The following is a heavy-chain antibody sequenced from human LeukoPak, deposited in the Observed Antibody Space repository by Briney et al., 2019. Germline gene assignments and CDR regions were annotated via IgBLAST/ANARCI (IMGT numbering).Heavy chain of an antibody. Sequence: ASVKVSCKASGYTFTSYDINWVRQATGQGLEWMGWMNPNSGNTGYAQKFQGRVTMTRNTSISTAYMELSSLRSEDTAVYYCARMAGSSWYLSYYYYGMDVWGQGTTVTVSS. CDR1: GYTFTSYD. D-gene: IGHD6-13*01. V-gene: IGHV1-8*01. CDR2: MNPNSGNT. J-gene: IGHJ6*02. CDR3: ARMAGSSWYLSYYYYGMDV.